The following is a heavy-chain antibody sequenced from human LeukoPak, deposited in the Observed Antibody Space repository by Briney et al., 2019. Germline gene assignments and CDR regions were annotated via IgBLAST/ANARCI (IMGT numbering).Heavy chain of an antibody. Sequence: HPGGSLRLSCAASGFTFSTYGMYWVRQTPGKGLEWVAVISHDGSNKYYADSVKGRFTISRDNSKNTLYLQMNSLRAEDTAVYYCARGGITMIVVAFVWGQGTLVTVSS. V-gene: IGHV3-30*03. CDR3: ARGGITMIVVAFV. J-gene: IGHJ1*01. D-gene: IGHD3-22*01. CDR1: GFTFSTYG. CDR2: ISHDGSNK.